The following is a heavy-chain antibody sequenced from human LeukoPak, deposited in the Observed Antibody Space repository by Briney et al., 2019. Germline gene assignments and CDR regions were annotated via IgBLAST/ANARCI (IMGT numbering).Heavy chain of an antibody. CDR3: AVIWFGELLYAPNDY. J-gene: IGHJ4*02. D-gene: IGHD3-10*01. CDR2: MYHSGST. CDR1: GYSISSGYY. V-gene: IGHV4-38-2*01. Sequence: SGTLSLTCAVSGYSISSGYYWGWIRQPPGKGLEWIGSMYHSGSTYYNPSLKSRVAISVDTSKNQFSLKLSSVTAADTAVYYCAVIWFGELLYAPNDYWGQGTLVTVSS.